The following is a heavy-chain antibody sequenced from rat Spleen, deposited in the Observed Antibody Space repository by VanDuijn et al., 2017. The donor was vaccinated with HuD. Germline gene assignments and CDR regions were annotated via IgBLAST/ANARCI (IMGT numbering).Heavy chain of an antibody. CDR3: ARHPQLGAFWYFDF. CDR1: GFTFSDYD. Sequence: EVQLVESGGGLVQPGRSLNLSCAASGFTFSDYDMAWVRQAPTKGLEWVATILYDTSNIYYRDSVRGRFTISRDNAKSTLYLQMDSLRSDDTATYFCARHPQLGAFWYFDFWGPGTMVTVSS. J-gene: IGHJ1*01. D-gene: IGHD5-1*01. V-gene: IGHV5-29*01. CDR2: ILYDTSNI.